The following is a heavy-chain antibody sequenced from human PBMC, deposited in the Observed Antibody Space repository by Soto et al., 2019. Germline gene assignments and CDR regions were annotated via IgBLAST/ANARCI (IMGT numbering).Heavy chain of an antibody. J-gene: IGHJ6*02. CDR3: ARATDPLYSSALNGMDV. D-gene: IGHD6-25*01. V-gene: IGHV1-2*04. Sequence: QAQLVPSGAEVKKPGASVKVSCKASGYTFTGRQMHWVRQAPGQGLEWMGWINPNSGGTNYAQKFQGSVTMSRDSSINTAYMELTSLTSDDTAVYYCARATDPLYSSALNGMDVWGQGTTVTVSS. CDR2: INPNSGGT. CDR1: GYTFTGRQ.